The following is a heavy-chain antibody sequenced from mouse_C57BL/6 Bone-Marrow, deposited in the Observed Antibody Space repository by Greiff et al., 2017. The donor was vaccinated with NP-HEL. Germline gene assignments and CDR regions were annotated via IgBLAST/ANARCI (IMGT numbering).Heavy chain of an antibody. Sequence: QVQLQQSGPGLVQPSQSLSITCTVSGFSLTSYGVNWVRQSPGKGLEWLGVIWRGGSTDYNAAFMSRLSITKDNSKSQVFFKMNSLQSDDTAIYXCATYYDYDVGYRYFDVWGTGTTVTVSS. V-gene: IGHV2-5*01. J-gene: IGHJ1*03. CDR1: GFSLTSYG. CDR3: ATYYDYDVGYRYFDV. CDR2: IWRGGST. D-gene: IGHD2-4*01.